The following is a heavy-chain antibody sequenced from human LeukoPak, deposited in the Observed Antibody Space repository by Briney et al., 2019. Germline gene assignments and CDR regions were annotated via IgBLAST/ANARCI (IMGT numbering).Heavy chain of an antibody. CDR2: ISAYNGNT. CDR3: ARDPGEYYYDSSGYRYYYYYGMDA. J-gene: IGHJ6*02. D-gene: IGHD3-22*01. V-gene: IGHV1-18*01. Sequence: ASVKVSCKASGYTFTSYGISWVRQAPGQGLEWMGWISAYNGNTNYAQKLQGRVTMTTDTSTSTAYMELRSLRSDDTAVYYCARDPGEYYYDSSGYRYYYYYGMDAWGQGTTVTVSS. CDR1: GYTFTSYG.